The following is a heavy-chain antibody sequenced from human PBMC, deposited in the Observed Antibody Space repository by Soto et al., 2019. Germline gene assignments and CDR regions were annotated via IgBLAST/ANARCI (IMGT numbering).Heavy chain of an antibody. CDR3: ARVGLALGSLFDY. J-gene: IGHJ4*02. CDR2: ISSSSSYI. D-gene: IGHD3-9*01. Sequence: GSLRLSCAASGFTFSSYSMNWVRQAPGKGLEWVSSISSSSSYIYYADSVKGRFTISRDNAKNSLYLQMNSLRAEDTAVYYCARVGLALGSLFDYWGQGTLVTVSS. CDR1: GFTFSSYS. V-gene: IGHV3-21*01.